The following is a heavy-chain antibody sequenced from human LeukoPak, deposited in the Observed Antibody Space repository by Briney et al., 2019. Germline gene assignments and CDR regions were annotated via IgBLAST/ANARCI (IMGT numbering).Heavy chain of an antibody. CDR2: IYYSGST. CDR3: ARERRYYYDSSGSLDY. V-gene: IGHV4-39*07. J-gene: IGHJ4*02. D-gene: IGHD3-22*01. CDR1: GGSISSSSYY. Sequence: PSETLSLTCTVSGGSISSSSYYWGWIRQPPGKGLEWIGSIYYSGSTYYNPSLKSRVTISVDTSKNQFSLQLNSVTPEDTAVYYCARERRYYYDSSGSLDYWGQGTLVTVSS.